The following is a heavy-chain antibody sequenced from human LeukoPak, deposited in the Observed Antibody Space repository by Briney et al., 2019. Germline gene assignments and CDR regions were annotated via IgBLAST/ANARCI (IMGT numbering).Heavy chain of an antibody. Sequence: GGSLRLSCAASGFTFSDYEMNWVRQAPGKGLEWVSYMSSSGSVTHYAVSVKGRFTIPRDNAKNSVDLQMTSLTAEDTALYYCTRGSLCTSCYHTFDYWGQGSLVTVSS. CDR3: TRGSLCTSCYHTFDY. J-gene: IGHJ4*02. CDR2: MSSSGSVT. CDR1: GFTFSDYE. V-gene: IGHV3-48*03. D-gene: IGHD2-8*01.